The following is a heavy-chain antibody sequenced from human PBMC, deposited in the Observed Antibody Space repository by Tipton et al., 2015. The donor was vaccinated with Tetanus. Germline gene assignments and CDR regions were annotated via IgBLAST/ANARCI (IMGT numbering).Heavy chain of an antibody. CDR3: ARENSLTTSS. Sequence: QVQLVQSGGGVVQPGTSLRLSCAASGFSFSTYNFHWVRQAPGKGLEWAAVIWYDGTTTHYADSVKGRFTISRDNSKKNLYLQMNSLRAEDTAVYYCARENSLTTSSWGQGTLVTVSS. D-gene: IGHD1-14*01. J-gene: IGHJ5*02. CDR1: GFSFSTYN. V-gene: IGHV3-33*01. CDR2: IWYDGTTT.